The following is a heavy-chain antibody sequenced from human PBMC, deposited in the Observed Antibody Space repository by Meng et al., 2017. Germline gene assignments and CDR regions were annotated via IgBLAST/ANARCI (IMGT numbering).Heavy chain of an antibody. CDR2: IIPIFGTT. CDR3: ARVPWDGLHSSDFYY. D-gene: IGHD4-11*01. Sequence: VRLVALWGEVEGTWSSLVQSCVSSGGTFSSYAISLMRHAPGQGLEGMGGIIPIFGTTNYAQKFQGRVTITADESTSSAYMELSSLRSEDTAVYYCARVPWDGLHSSDFYYWGQGTLVTVSS. CDR1: GGTFSSYA. J-gene: IGHJ4*02. V-gene: IGHV1-69*01.